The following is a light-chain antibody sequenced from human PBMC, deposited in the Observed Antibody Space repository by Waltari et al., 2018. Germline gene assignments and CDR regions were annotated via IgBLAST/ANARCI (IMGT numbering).Light chain of an antibody. CDR2: DSS. CDR3: QQRSNWPLT. CDR1: QSVSFY. J-gene: IGKJ4*01. V-gene: IGKV3-11*01. Sequence: EIVLTQSPAPLSLSPGERATLSCRASQSVSFYLAWYQQKPGQAPRLLIYDSSNRATGIPARFSGSASGTDFTLTISRLEPEDFAVYYCQQRSNWPLTFGGGTKVEIK.